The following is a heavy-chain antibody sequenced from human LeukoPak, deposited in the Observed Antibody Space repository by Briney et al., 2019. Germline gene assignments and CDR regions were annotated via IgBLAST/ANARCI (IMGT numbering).Heavy chain of an antibody. Sequence: QSGRSLRLSCAASGFTFSSYGMHWVRQAPGKGLEWAAVIWYDGSNKYYADSVKGRFTISRDNSKNTLYLQMNSLRAEDTAVYYCARDVAAAPGLFGYWGQGTLVTVSS. CDR3: ARDVAAAPGLFGY. V-gene: IGHV3-33*01. CDR1: GFTFSSYG. J-gene: IGHJ4*02. D-gene: IGHD6-25*01. CDR2: IWYDGSNK.